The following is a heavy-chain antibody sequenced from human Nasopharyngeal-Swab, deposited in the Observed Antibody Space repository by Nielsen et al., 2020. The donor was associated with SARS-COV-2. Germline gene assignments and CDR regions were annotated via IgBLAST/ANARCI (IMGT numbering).Heavy chain of an antibody. CDR3: ARAGEYRFDY. CDR1: GFTFSSSW. D-gene: IGHD7-27*01. V-gene: IGHV3-74*01. CDR2: LNGDATTV. Sequence: GGSLRLSCAGSGFTFSSSWLHWVRQAPGEGLVWVARLNGDATTVDYAVSVKGRFTISRDNAKNTLYLQMNGLRDEDTAIYYCARAGEYRFDYWGQGTLVTVSS. J-gene: IGHJ4*02.